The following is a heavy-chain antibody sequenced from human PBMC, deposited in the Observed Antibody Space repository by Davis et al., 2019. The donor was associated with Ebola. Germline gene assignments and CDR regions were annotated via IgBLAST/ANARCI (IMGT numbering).Heavy chain of an antibody. V-gene: IGHV1-8*01. CDR1: GYTFTSYD. CDR3: ARPIEKRCSPGCFDL. J-gene: IGHJ2*01. Sequence: AASVKVSCKASGYTFTSYDINWVRQATGQGLEWMGWMNPNSGNTGYASKFQGRVTMTRDNSINTAYMELRSLTSDDTGVYYCARPIEKRCSPGCFDLWGRGTLVTVSS. D-gene: IGHD4/OR15-4a*01. CDR2: MNPNSGNT.